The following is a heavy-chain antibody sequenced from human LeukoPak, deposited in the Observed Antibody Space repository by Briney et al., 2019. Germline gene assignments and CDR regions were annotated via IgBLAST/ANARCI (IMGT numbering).Heavy chain of an antibody. CDR2: ISSSGSHM. CDR3: ARLTFGGVIGFDY. D-gene: IGHD3-16*02. CDR1: GFTFSSYS. Sequence: GWSLRLSCAASGFTFSSYSMNWVRQAPGKGLEWVSSISSSGSHMYYADSVKGRFTISRDNAKNSLYLQMNSLRAEDTAVYYCARLTFGGVIGFDYWGQGTLVTVSS. J-gene: IGHJ4*02. V-gene: IGHV3-21*01.